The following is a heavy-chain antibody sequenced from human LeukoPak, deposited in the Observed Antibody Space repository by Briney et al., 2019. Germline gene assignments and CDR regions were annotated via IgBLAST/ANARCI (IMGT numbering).Heavy chain of an antibody. CDR2: IYNSVST. Sequence: SETLSLTCTVSGGSISSSSYYWGWIRQSPGKGLEWIGSIYNSVSTYYNPSLKSRITISVDTSKNQFFLRLNSVTAADTAVYYCARPVYGDYLGYMDVWGKGTTVTISS. CDR1: GGSISSSSYY. V-gene: IGHV4-39*01. J-gene: IGHJ6*03. CDR3: ARPVYGDYLGYMDV. D-gene: IGHD4-17*01.